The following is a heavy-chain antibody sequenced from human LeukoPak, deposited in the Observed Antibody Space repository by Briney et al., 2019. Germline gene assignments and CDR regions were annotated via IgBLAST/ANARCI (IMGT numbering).Heavy chain of an antibody. Sequence: SETLSLTCTVSGGSISSSSYYWGWIRQPPGKGLEWIGSIYYSGSTYYNPSLKSRVTISVDTSKNQFSLKLSPVTAADTAVYYCARQVDYSSGWPGYYYDSSGYHYWGQGTLVTVSS. CDR1: GGSISSSSYY. V-gene: IGHV4-39*01. CDR3: ARQVDYSSGWPGYYYDSSGYHY. D-gene: IGHD3-22*01. CDR2: IYYSGST. J-gene: IGHJ4*02.